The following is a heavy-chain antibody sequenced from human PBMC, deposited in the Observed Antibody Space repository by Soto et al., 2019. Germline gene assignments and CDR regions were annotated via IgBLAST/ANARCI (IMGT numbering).Heavy chain of an antibody. D-gene: IGHD6-19*01. Sequence: GGSLRLSCAASGVVFSSYAMSWVRQAPGKGLEWVSAISGSGTTAYYADSVKGRFIFSRDNPKNTMYLQMNSLRAEDTAVYFCAKTTDGWFSAFEIWGQGTVVT. V-gene: IGHV3-23*01. CDR1: GVVFSSYA. CDR3: AKTTDGWFSAFEI. J-gene: IGHJ3*02. CDR2: ISGSGTTA.